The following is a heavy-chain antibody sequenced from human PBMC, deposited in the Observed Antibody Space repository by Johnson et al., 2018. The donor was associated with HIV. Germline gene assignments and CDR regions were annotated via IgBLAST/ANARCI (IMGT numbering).Heavy chain of an antibody. J-gene: IGHJ3*02. CDR2: ITSNGGST. CDR1: GFTFSSYA. D-gene: IGHD3-22*01. V-gene: IGHV3-64*01. Sequence: VQLVESGGGLVQPGGSLRLSCAASGFTFSSYAMHWVRQAPGKGLEYVSAITSNGGSTYYAKSVKGRFTISRDNSKNTLYLQMNSLRAEDTALYYCAKDLGDPMIEVHAFDIWAKGQWSPSLQ. CDR3: AKDLGDPMIEVHAFDI.